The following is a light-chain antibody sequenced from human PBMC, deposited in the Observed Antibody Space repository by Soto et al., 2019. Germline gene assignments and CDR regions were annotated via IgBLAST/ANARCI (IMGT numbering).Light chain of an antibody. CDR1: QSVVSF. V-gene: IGKV3-11*01. J-gene: IGKJ3*01. CDR2: DAS. Sequence: EIVLTQSPATLSLSPGERATLSCRASQSVVSFLAWYQQKSGQTPRLLTYDASNRATGIPARFSGSGSGTDFTLTISTLEPEDFAVYYCQHRSNWLGTFGPGTKVDIK. CDR3: QHRSNWLGT.